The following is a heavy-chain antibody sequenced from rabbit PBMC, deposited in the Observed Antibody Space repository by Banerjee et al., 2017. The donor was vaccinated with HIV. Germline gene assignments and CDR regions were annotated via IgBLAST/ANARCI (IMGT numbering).Heavy chain of an antibody. CDR2: AYAGGSGGT. V-gene: IGHV1S45*01. J-gene: IGHJ6*01. Sequence: QEQLEESGGGLVKPEGSLTLTCKASGFSFNSGYDMCWVRQAPGKGLEWVACAYAGGSGGTYSATWAKGRFTISKTSSTTVTLQMNSLTSADTATYFCARDSATSFSTYGMDLWGPGTLVTVS. D-gene: IGHD1-1*01. CDR1: GFSFNSGYD. CDR3: ARDSATSFSTYGMDL.